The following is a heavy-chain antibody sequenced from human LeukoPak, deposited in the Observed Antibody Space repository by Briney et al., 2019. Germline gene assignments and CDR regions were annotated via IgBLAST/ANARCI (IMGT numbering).Heavy chain of an antibody. CDR1: GYTFTSYD. Sequence: ASVNVSCKASGYTFTSYDINWVRQAPGQGLEWMGWMNPNSGNTGYAQKFQGRVTMTRNTSISTAYMELSSLRSEDTAVYYCARGLPLASYYDFWSGYYREQKSNWFDPWGQGTLVTVSS. CDR3: ARGLPLASYYDFWSGYYREQKSNWFDP. CDR2: MNPNSGNT. D-gene: IGHD3-3*01. V-gene: IGHV1-8*01. J-gene: IGHJ5*02.